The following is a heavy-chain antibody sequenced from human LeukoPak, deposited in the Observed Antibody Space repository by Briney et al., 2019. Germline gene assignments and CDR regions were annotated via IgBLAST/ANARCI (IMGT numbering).Heavy chain of an antibody. J-gene: IGHJ4*02. CDR1: GHTFTSYG. CDR3: ARDFPPDY. V-gene: IGHV1-18*04. CDR2: IRVSNGDT. Sequence: GASVKVSCKASGHTFTSYGFSWVRQAPGQGLEWMGWIRVSNGDTKYAQKLQGRLTMTADTSTSTAYMELRSLRSDDTAVYYCARDFPPDYWGQGTLVTVSS.